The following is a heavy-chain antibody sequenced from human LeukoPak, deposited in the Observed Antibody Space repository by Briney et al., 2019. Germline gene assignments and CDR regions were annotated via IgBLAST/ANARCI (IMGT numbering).Heavy chain of an antibody. CDR1: GGSFTGYY. Sequence: PSETLSLTCAVYGGSFTGYYSSWIRQPPGKGLEWIGEINHSARTNYNPSLKSRVTTSVDTSTNQFSLKLSSVTAADTAMYYCARESTTVGGTFDYWGQGTLGTVSS. J-gene: IGHJ4*02. CDR3: ARESTTVGGTFDY. V-gene: IGHV4-34*01. D-gene: IGHD6-19*01. CDR2: INHSART.